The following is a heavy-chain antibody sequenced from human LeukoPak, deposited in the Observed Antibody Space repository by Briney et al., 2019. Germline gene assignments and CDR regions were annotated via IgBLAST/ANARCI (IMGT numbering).Heavy chain of an antibody. Sequence: SETLSLTCTVSGGSISSYYWSWIRQPPGKGLEWIGYIYYSGSTDYNPSLKSRVIISVDTSKNQFSLKVNSVTAADTAVYYCAQSDYGGNFDYWGQGTLVTVSS. CDR1: GGSISSYY. D-gene: IGHD4-23*01. V-gene: IGHV4-59*01. J-gene: IGHJ4*02. CDR3: AQSDYGGNFDY. CDR2: IYYSGST.